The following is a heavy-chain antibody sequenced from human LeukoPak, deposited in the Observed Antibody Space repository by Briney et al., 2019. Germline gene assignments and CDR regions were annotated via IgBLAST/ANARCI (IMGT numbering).Heavy chain of an antibody. V-gene: IGHV3-74*01. CDR3: ARAPSEIGGYYPEYFRH. J-gene: IGHJ1*01. D-gene: IGHD3-22*01. CDR2: IKSGGKT. CDR1: GFTFSSYW. Sequence: GGSLRLSCAASGFTFSSYWMHWVRQAPGKGLVWVSRIKSGGKTNYADSVKGRFTISRDNATNTVSLQMNSLRAEDTGVYYCARAPSEIGGYYPEYFRHWGQGTLVTVSS.